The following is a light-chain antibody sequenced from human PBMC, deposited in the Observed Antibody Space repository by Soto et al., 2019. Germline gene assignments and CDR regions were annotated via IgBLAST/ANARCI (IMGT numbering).Light chain of an antibody. CDR1: SGHSNYA. V-gene: IGLV4-69*01. CDR2: LNSDGSH. CDR3: QTWGTGFWV. Sequence: QPVLTQSPSASASLGASVKLTCTLSSGHSNYAIAWHQQQPEKGPRYLMKLNSDGSHSKGDGIPDRFSGSSSGAERYLTISSLQSEDEADYHCQTWGTGFWVFGGGTKVTVL. J-gene: IGLJ3*02.